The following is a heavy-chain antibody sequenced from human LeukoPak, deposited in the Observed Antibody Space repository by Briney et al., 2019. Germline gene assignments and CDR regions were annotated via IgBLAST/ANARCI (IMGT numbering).Heavy chain of an antibody. CDR1: GYTFTSYG. V-gene: IGHV1-18*01. D-gene: IGHD3-22*01. Sequence: ASVKVSCKASGYTFTSYGISWVRQAPGQGLEWMGWISAYNGNTNYAQKLQGRVTMTTDTSTSTAYMELSSLRSEDTAVYYCATVRYSPRKYYYDSSGPLDYWGQGTLVTVSS. CDR3: ATVRYSPRKYYYDSSGPLDY. J-gene: IGHJ4*02. CDR2: ISAYNGNT.